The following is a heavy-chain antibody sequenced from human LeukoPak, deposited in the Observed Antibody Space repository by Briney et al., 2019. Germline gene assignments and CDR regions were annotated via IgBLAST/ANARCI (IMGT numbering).Heavy chain of an antibody. CDR2: IYYSGST. CDR3: ARDYVEQQLIFFDY. J-gene: IGHJ4*02. V-gene: IGHV4-59*12. CDR1: GGSISSYY. D-gene: IGHD6-13*01. Sequence: SETLSLTCIVSGGSISSYYWSWIRQPPGKELEWIGYIYYSGSTYYNPSLKSRVTISVDTSKNQFSLKLSSVTAADTAVYYCARDYVEQQLIFFDYWGQGTLVTVSS.